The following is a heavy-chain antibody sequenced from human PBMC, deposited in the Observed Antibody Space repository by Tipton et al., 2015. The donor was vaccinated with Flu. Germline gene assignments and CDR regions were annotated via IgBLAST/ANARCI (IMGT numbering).Heavy chain of an antibody. J-gene: IGHJ6*02. CDR2: ISYDGSNK. CDR3: ARNMGGYFYYALDV. D-gene: IGHD3-16*01. CDR1: GFTFSMYA. Sequence: SLRLSCAASGFTFSMYAMEWVRQAPGKGLEWVALISYDGSNKYYADSVKGRFTMSRDNSINTVNLQMNSLRPEDTAVYYCARNMGGYFYYALDVWGQGTTVTVSS. V-gene: IGHV3-30-3*01.